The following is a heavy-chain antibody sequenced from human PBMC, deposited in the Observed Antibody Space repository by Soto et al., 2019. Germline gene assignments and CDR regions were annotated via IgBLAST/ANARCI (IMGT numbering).Heavy chain of an antibody. CDR3: ARILAGEGYDYDYGMDV. CDR1: GCTFTSYG. V-gene: IGHV1-18*04. CDR2: ISAYNGNT. D-gene: IGHD6-19*01. Sequence: ASVKVSYKGSGCTFTSYGISWVRQAPGQGLEWMGWISAYNGNTNYAQKLQGRVTMTTDTSTSTAYMELRSLRSDGTAVYYCARILAGEGYDYDYGMDVGGQGTTVTVSS. J-gene: IGHJ6*02.